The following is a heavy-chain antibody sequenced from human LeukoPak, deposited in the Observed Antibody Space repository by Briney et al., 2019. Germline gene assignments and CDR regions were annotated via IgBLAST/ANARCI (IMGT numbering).Heavy chain of an antibody. V-gene: IGHV4-34*01. Sequence: SETLSLTCAVYGGSFSGYYWSWIRQPPGKGLEWIGEINHSGSTNYNPSLKSRVTISVDTSKNQFSLKLSSVTAADTAVYYCARAWYYGSGSPFDPWGQGTLVTASS. CDR1: GGSFSGYY. D-gene: IGHD3-10*01. J-gene: IGHJ5*02. CDR3: ARAWYYGSGSPFDP. CDR2: INHSGST.